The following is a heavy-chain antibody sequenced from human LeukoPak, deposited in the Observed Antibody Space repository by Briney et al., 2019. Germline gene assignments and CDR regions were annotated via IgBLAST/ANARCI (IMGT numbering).Heavy chain of an antibody. V-gene: IGHV1-18*01. CDR2: ISGYNGHT. D-gene: IGHD3-10*01. CDR3: ARDSREVLLWFGEFSP. J-gene: IGHJ5*02. CDR1: GYTFTSYG. Sequence: ASVKVSCEASGYTFTSYGISWVRQAPGQGLEWMGWISGYNGHTKYAQKFQGRATMTTDTSTSTAYMELRSLRSDDTAVYYCARDSREVLLWFGEFSPWGQGTLVTVSS.